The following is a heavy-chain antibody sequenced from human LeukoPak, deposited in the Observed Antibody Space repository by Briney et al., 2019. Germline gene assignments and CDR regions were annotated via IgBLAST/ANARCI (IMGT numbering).Heavy chain of an antibody. V-gene: IGHV4-4*07. CDR3: ARDLLWYGELLGGFWFDP. CDR2: IYTSGST. D-gene: IGHD3-10*01. Sequence: PSETLSLTCTVSGGSISSYYWSWIRQPAGKGLECIGRIYTSGSTNYNPSLKSRVTMSVDTSKNQFSLKLSSVTAADTAVYYCARDLLWYGELLGGFWFDPWGPGTLVTVSS. J-gene: IGHJ5*02. CDR1: GGSISSYY.